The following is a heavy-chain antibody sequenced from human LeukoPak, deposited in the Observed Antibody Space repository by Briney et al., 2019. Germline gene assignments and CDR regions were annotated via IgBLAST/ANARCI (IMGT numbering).Heavy chain of an antibody. V-gene: IGHV3-9*01. Sequence: PGGSLRLSCAASGFTFDDYAMHWVRQVPGKGLEWVSGISWNSGSMGYADSVKGRFTISRDNSKNTLSLQMNSLRAEDTAVYYCVKDMIRVSYYFDYWGQGTLVTVSS. J-gene: IGHJ4*02. CDR1: GFTFDDYA. D-gene: IGHD3-16*02. CDR2: ISWNSGSM. CDR3: VKDMIRVSYYFDY.